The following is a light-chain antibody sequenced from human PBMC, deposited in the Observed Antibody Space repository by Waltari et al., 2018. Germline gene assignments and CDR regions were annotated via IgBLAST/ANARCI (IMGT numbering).Light chain of an antibody. CDR3: AAWDDSLNGVV. V-gene: IGLV1-44*01. J-gene: IGLJ2*01. CDR1: SPTIASKA. Sequence: QSVLTQPPSVSGTPGQRVTISCSGSSPTIASKAVNWYEHLPGTAPKLLIYTNDQRPSGVPDRFSGSKSGTSASLAISGLQSEDEADYYCAAWDDSLNGVVFGGGTKVTVL. CDR2: TND.